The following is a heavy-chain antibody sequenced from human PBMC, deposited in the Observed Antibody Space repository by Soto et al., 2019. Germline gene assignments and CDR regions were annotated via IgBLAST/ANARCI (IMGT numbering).Heavy chain of an antibody. CDR1: GFTFSNAW. V-gene: IGHV3-15*01. Sequence: GGSLRLSCAASGFTFSNAWMSWARQAPGKGLGWVGRIKSKTDGGTTDYAAPVKGRFTISRDDSKNTLYLQMNSLKTEDTAVYYCTTDYDRSGYYYYYYGMDVWGQGTTLTVSS. J-gene: IGHJ6*01. CDR2: IKSKTDGGTT. D-gene: IGHD3-22*01. CDR3: TTDYDRSGYYYYYYGMDV.